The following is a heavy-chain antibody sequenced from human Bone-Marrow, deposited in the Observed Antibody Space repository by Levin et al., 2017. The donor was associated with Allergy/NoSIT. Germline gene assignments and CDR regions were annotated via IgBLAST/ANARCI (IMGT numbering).Heavy chain of an antibody. D-gene: IGHD6-6*01. Sequence: GESLKISCKASGDTFSSYDINWVRQASGQGLEWMGWMNPKSGNTVYAQKFQGRVTMTRNTSISTAYMDLSSLRSDDTAIYYCATGQGHLVGPPWGQGTLVTVSS. CDR1: GDTFSSYD. V-gene: IGHV1-8*01. J-gene: IGHJ5*02. CDR2: MNPKSGNT. CDR3: ATGQGHLVGPP.